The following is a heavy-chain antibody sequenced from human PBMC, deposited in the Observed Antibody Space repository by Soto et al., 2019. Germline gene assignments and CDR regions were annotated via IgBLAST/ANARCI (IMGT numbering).Heavy chain of an antibody. V-gene: IGHV3-30*04. J-gene: IGHJ4*01. CDR3: ARDPSPYTSGWYGIDF. CDR1: VFTFIAYA. Sequence: GWSLRLSCAASVFTFIAYAMLWGRQSPGKGLEGVAAISYDGTNKYYADSIKGRFTISRDNSANTLFLQVNSLRREDTAMYYCARDPSPYTSGWYGIDFWGHGTLVTVSS. D-gene: IGHD6-19*01. CDR2: ISYDGTNK.